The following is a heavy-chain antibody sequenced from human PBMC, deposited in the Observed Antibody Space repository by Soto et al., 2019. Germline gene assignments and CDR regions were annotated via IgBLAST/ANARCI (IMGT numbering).Heavy chain of an antibody. V-gene: IGHV3-23*01. D-gene: IGHD5-18*01. Sequence: EVQLRESGGGLVQPGGSLRLSCAASGFTFSSYAMNWVRQAPGKGLEWVSTFDNRDGRTYYSDSVKGRFTISRDNSKHTLFLQMNSLRPEDTAVYYCAKVRDTTMDMNFDYWGQGTLVTVSS. CDR2: FDNRDGRT. J-gene: IGHJ4*02. CDR1: GFTFSSYA. CDR3: AKVRDTTMDMNFDY.